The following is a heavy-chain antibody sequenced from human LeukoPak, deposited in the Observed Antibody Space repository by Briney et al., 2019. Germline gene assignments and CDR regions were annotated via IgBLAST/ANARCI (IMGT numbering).Heavy chain of an antibody. Sequence: GGSLRLSCAASEFSFSDYYMSWIRQAPGKGLEWISYISSSGSTIYYADSVKGRFTISRDNAKNSLYLQMNSLRAEDTAVYYCARGYCSGGSCYSVGYFDYWGQGTLVTVSS. V-gene: IGHV3-11*01. CDR3: ARGYCSGGSCYSVGYFDY. D-gene: IGHD2-15*01. J-gene: IGHJ4*02. CDR2: ISSSGSTI. CDR1: EFSFSDYY.